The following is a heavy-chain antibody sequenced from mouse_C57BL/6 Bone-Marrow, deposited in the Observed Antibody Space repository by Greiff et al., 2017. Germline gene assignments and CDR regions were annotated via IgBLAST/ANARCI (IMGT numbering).Heavy chain of an antibody. CDR3: AREGYDSPWFAN. CDR2: IDPSDSYT. D-gene: IGHD2-4*01. CDR1: GYTFTSYW. Sequence: QVQLQQPGAELVMPGASVKLSCKASGYTFTSYWMHWVKQRPGHGLEWIGEIDPSDSYTNYNQKFKGKSTLTVDKSSSTAYMQLSSLTSEDSAVYDCAREGYDSPWFANECRGTLVTVSA. V-gene: IGHV1-69*01. J-gene: IGHJ3*01.